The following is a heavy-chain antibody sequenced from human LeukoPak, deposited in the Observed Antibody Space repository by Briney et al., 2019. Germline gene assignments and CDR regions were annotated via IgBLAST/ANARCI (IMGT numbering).Heavy chain of an antibody. Sequence: PGGALRLSCAASGFTFSSYWMHWVRQAPWKGLVWVSRINSDGSSTSYADSVKGRFTISRDNAKNTLYLQMDSLRAEDTAVYFCASQLGGNVYWGQGTLVTVSS. CDR2: INSDGSST. CDR1: GFTFSSYW. J-gene: IGHJ4*02. CDR3: ASQLGGNVY. V-gene: IGHV3-74*01. D-gene: IGHD3-16*01.